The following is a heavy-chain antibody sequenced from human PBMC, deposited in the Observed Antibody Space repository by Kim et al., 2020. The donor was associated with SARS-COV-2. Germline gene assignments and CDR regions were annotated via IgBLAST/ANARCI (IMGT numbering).Heavy chain of an antibody. J-gene: IGHJ3*02. CDR1: GGSISSSSYY. D-gene: IGHD3-22*01. CDR2: IYYSGST. V-gene: IGHV4-39*01. Sequence: SETLSLTCTVSGGSISSSSYYWGWIRQPPGKGLEWIGSIYYSGSTYYNPSLKSRVTISVDTSKNQFSLKLSSVTAADTAVYYCARPYYYDSPHAFDIWGQGTMVTVSS. CDR3: ARPYYYDSPHAFDI.